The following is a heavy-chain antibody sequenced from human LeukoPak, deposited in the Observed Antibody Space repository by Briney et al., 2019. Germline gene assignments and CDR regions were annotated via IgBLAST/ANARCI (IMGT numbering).Heavy chain of an antibody. Sequence: GGSLRLSCAASGFTFDDYAMHWVRQAPGKGLEWVSLMSADGDFTYYAESMKGRFTISRDNSKNSLYLQMDSLRTEDTALYYCAKDGGNWNDFFDSWGQGTLVTVSS. CDR3: AKDGGNWNDFFDS. J-gene: IGHJ4*02. CDR2: MSADGDFT. CDR1: GFTFDDYA. D-gene: IGHD1-1*01. V-gene: IGHV3-43*02.